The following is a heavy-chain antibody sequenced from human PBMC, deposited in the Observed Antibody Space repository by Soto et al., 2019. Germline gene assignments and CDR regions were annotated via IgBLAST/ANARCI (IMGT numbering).Heavy chain of an antibody. V-gene: IGHV1-69*01. CDR2: IIPIFGTA. D-gene: IGHD6-13*01. J-gene: IGHJ5*02. CDR1: GGTFSSYA. Sequence: QVQLVQSGAEVKKPGSSVKVSCKASGGTFSSYAISWVRQAPGQGLEWMGGIIPIFGTANYAQKFQGRVTITADESTSTAYMELSSLRSEDTAVYYCARSVRERAVIAAAGTGWFDPWGQGTLVTVSS. CDR3: ARSVRERAVIAAAGTGWFDP.